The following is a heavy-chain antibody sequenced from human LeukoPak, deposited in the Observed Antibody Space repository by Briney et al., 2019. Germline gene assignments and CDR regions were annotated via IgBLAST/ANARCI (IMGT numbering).Heavy chain of an antibody. CDR1: GFSFSSYW. CDR2: IQSDGSVQ. Sequence: SGGFLRLSCAASGFSFSSYWMSWVRQAPGKGLEWVANIQSDGSVQQYVDSVKGRLTISRDNAKNSLYLQMNSLRAEDTAVYYCAKAHDRSSWPLDYWGQGTLVTVSS. V-gene: IGHV3-7*03. CDR3: AKAHDRSSWPLDY. D-gene: IGHD6-13*01. J-gene: IGHJ4*02.